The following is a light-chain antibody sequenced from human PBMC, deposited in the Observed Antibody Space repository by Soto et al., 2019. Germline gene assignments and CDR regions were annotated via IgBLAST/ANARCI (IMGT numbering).Light chain of an antibody. CDR3: PVYGSSPYT. J-gene: IGKJ2*01. CDR2: DAS. Sequence: EIVLTQSPGTLSLSPGARATLSCRASQSVDDRYLAWYQQKPGQAPRLLMYDASNRASGVPDRFIGSGSGTDFPLSITRLEPEDFAVYYCPVYGSSPYTFGQGTKLEIK. V-gene: IGKV3-20*01. CDR1: QSVDDRY.